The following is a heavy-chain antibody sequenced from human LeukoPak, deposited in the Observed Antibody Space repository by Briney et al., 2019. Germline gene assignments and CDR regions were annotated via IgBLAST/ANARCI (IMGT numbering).Heavy chain of an antibody. CDR1: GFTFSSYA. J-gene: IGHJ6*04. Sequence: GGSLRLSCAASGFTFSSYAMSWVRQAPGKGLEWVSVISGSGGSTYYADSVKGRFTISRDNSKNTLYLQMNSVRGEDTAVYYCANVWGMVVAARVWGKGTTVTVSS. CDR2: ISGSGGST. CDR3: ANVWGMVVAARV. V-gene: IGHV3-23*01. D-gene: IGHD2-15*01.